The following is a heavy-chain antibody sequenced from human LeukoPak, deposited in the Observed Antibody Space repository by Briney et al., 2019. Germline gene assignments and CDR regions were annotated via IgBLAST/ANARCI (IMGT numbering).Heavy chain of an antibody. J-gene: IGHJ4*02. CDR2: IYSGGST. D-gene: IGHD3-22*01. Sequence: PGGSLRLSCAASGFTVSSNYMSWVRQAPGKGLEWVSVIYSGGSTYYADSVKGRFTISRDNSMNTLYLQMNSLRAEDTAVYYCASGSYYYDSSGYYVYWGQGTLVTVSS. CDR1: GFTVSSNY. V-gene: IGHV3-53*01. CDR3: ASGSYYYDSSGYYVY.